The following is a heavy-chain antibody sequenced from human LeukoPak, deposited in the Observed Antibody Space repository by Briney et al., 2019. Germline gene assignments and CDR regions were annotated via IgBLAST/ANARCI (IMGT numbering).Heavy chain of an antibody. J-gene: IGHJ6*02. Sequence: PGGSLRLSCAVSGFTFSTYWMHWVRQAPGKGLVWASRVNGDGSSTIYADSVKGRFTISRDNAKNSLYLQMNSLRAEDTAVYYCASHRGGDVWGQGTTVTVSS. CDR1: GFTFSTYW. CDR2: VNGDGSST. V-gene: IGHV3-74*01. D-gene: IGHD3-16*01. CDR3: ASHRGGDV.